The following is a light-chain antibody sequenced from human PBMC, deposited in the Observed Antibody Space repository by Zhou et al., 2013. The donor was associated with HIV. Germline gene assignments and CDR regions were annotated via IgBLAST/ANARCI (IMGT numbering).Light chain of an antibody. CDR1: RSVTSGA. Sequence: EGVLPQSPDSLSLSPGERATLSCRASRSVTSGALAWYQQKPGQAPRLLIYGASSRATGIPDRFSGSGSGADFTLTISRLEPEDFAVYYCQQSASSRTFGGGTKVEIK. CDR2: GAS. J-gene: IGKJ4*01. CDR3: QQSASSRT. V-gene: IGKV3-20*01.